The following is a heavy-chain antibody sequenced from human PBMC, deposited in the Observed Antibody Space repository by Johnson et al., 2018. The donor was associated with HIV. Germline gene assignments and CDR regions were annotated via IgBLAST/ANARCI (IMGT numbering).Heavy chain of an antibody. CDR2: INSDGSST. CDR1: GFTFSSYW. D-gene: IGHD3-22*01. V-gene: IGHV3-74*01. J-gene: IGHJ3*02. CDR3: ARGGYDSTPRGAFDI. Sequence: DVQLVESGGGLVQPGGSLRLSCAASGFTFSSYWMHWVRQAPGKGLVWVSRINSDGSSTSYADSVKGRFTISRDNAKHTLYLQMNSLRAEDTAVYYCARGGYDSTPRGAFDIWGQGTMVTVSS.